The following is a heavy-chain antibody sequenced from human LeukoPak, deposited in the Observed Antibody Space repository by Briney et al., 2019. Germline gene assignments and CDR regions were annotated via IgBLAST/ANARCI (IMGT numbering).Heavy chain of an antibody. V-gene: IGHV4-39*07. CDR1: GGSISSSSYY. CDR2: IYYSGST. J-gene: IGHJ4*02. Sequence: PSETLSLTCTVAGGSISSSSYYWGWIRQPPGRGLEWIGSIYYSGSTYYNPSLKSRVTISVDTSKNQFSLKLRSVTAADTAVYYCAREVWYDILTGYYFDYWGQGTLVTVSS. CDR3: AREVWYDILTGYYFDY. D-gene: IGHD3-9*01.